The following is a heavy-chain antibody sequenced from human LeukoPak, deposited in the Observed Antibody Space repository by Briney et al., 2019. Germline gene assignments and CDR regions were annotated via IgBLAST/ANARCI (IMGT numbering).Heavy chain of an antibody. V-gene: IGHV4-39*02. Sequence: PSETLSLTCSVSGGSISSSTYYWGWIRQPPGQGLDWIGNIYYRGSTYYNPSLKSRVTISVDTSKNQFSLKLTSVTAADTAMYYCARDYGDYAFDSWGQGTLVTVSS. D-gene: IGHD4-17*01. CDR3: ARDYGDYAFDS. CDR2: IYYRGST. CDR1: GGSISSSTYY. J-gene: IGHJ4*02.